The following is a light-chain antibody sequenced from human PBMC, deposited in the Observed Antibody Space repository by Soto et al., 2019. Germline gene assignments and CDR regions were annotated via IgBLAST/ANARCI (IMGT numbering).Light chain of an antibody. V-gene: IGKV3-20*01. CDR3: QQYGSSPPRLT. Sequence: EIVLTQSPGTLSLSPGERATLSCRASQSVSSSYLAWYQQKPGQAPRLLIYGASSRGTGIPDRFSGSGSGTDFTLTISRLEPEDFAVYYCQQYGSSPPRLTFGRGTKVEIK. J-gene: IGKJ4*01. CDR2: GAS. CDR1: QSVSSSY.